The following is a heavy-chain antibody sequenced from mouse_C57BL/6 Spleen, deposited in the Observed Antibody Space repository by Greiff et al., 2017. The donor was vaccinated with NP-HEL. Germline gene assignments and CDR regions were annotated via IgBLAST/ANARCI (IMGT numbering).Heavy chain of an antibody. V-gene: IGHV1-22*01. CDR3: ARSDDYHWYFDV. J-gene: IGHJ1*03. D-gene: IGHD2-4*01. CDR1: GYTFTDYN. CDR2: INPNNGGT. Sequence: VQLKQSGPELVKPGASVKMSCKASGYTFTDYNMHWVKQSHGKSLEWIGYINPNNGGTSYNQKFKGKATLTVNKSSSTAYMELRSLTSEDSAVYYCARSDDYHWYFDVWGTGTTVTVSS.